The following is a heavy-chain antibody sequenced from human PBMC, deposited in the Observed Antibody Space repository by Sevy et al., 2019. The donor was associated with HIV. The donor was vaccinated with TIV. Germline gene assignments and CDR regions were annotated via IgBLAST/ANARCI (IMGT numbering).Heavy chain of an antibody. V-gene: IGHV3-30*04. Sequence: GGSLRLSCAASGFTFNTHAMHWVRQAPGKGLEWVALISYDGIIKYYADSVKGRLTISRDNSKNTLYLQMNSLRAEDTAIYYCAKEGDFWSGYYEKLYYYYGMDVWGQGTTVTVSS. CDR2: ISYDGIIK. J-gene: IGHJ6*02. CDR1: GFTFNTHA. D-gene: IGHD3-3*01. CDR3: AKEGDFWSGYYEKLYYYYGMDV.